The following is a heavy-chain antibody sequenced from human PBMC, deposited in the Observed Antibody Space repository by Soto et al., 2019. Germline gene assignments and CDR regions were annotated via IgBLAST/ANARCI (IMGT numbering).Heavy chain of an antibody. V-gene: IGHV1-58*01. Sequence: SVKVSCKASGFTFTSPAVQWVRQARGQRLEWIGWIVVGSGNTNYAQKFQERVTITRDMSTRTAYMELSRLRSEDTAVYYCAAPPRGFLEWLTDMDVWGPGTMVTVSS. J-gene: IGHJ6*02. CDR3: AAPPRGFLEWLTDMDV. CDR1: GFTFTSPA. D-gene: IGHD3-3*01. CDR2: IVVGSGNT.